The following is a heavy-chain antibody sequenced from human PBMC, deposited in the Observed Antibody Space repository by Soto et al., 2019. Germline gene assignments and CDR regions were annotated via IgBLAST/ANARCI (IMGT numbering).Heavy chain of an antibody. V-gene: IGHV4-59*01. Sequence: QVQLQESGPRLVKPSETLSLTCTVSGASIGASYWSWIRQSPGKGLEWMGYIFYSWSSNYSLSLNRRVSMTVDSSKNQVSLTLSSVTAADTAVYYCARVSTVTKRDSWGHGMLVTVSS. CDR2: IFYSWSS. CDR3: ARVSTVTKRDS. D-gene: IGHD4-17*01. J-gene: IGHJ5*01. CDR1: GASIGASY.